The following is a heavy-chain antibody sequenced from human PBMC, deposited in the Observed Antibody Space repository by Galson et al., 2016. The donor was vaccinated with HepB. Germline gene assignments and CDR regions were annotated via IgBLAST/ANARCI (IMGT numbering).Heavy chain of an antibody. CDR3: ATPYYDFWSGYNPFDY. D-gene: IGHD3-3*01. Sequence: SLRLSCAASGFTFSSYGMHWVRQAPGKGLEWVAVISYDGSNKYYADSVKGRFTISRDNSKSTLYLQMNSLRAEDTAGYYCATPYYDFWSGYNPFDYWGQGTLVTVSS. J-gene: IGHJ4*02. V-gene: IGHV3-30*03. CDR2: ISYDGSNK. CDR1: GFTFSSYG.